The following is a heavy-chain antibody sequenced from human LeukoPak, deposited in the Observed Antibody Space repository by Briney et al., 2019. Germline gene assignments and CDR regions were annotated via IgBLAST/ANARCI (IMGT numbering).Heavy chain of an antibody. CDR3: ANAAGEAFDI. V-gene: IGHV3-30*18. D-gene: IGHD6-13*01. CDR1: GFAFSSYG. J-gene: IGHJ3*02. Sequence: PGGSLRLSCAASGFAFSSYGMHWVRQAPGKGLEWVAVISYDGSNKYYADSVKGRFTISRDNSKNTLYLQMNSLRAEDTAVYYCANAAGEAFDIWGQGTMVTVSS. CDR2: ISYDGSNK.